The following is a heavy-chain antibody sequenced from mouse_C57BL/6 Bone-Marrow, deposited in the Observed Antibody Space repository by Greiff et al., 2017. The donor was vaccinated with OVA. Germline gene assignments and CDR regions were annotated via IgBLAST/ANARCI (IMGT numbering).Heavy chain of an antibody. V-gene: IGHV5-4*03. CDR1: GFTFSSYA. CDR2: ISDGGSYT. J-gene: IGHJ4*01. Sequence: EVNVVESGGGLVKPGGSLKLSCAASGFTFSSYAMSWVRQTPEKRLEWVATISDGGSYTYYPDNVKGRFTISRDNAKNNLYLQMSHLKSEDTAMYYCARGSSLYAMDYWGQGTSVTVSS. CDR3: ARGSSLYAMDY. D-gene: IGHD1-1*01.